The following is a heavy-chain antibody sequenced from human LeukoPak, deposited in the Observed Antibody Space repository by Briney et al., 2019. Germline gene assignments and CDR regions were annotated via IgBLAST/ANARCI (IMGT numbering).Heavy chain of an antibody. Sequence: ASVNVSCKASGYTFTTYGISWVRQAPGQGLEWMGWISAYNGKTNYAQMLQGRVTVTTDTSTSTAYMELRSLRSDDTAVYYCARDQPRRWLDPWGQGTLVTVSS. CDR2: ISAYNGKT. CDR1: GYTFTTYG. V-gene: IGHV1-18*01. J-gene: IGHJ5*02. CDR3: ARDQPRRWLDP. D-gene: IGHD1-14*01.